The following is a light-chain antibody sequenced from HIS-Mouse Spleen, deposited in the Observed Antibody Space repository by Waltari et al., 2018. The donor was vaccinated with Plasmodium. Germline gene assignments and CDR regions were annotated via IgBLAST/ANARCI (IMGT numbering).Light chain of an antibody. V-gene: IGLV2-23*01. CDR2: EGS. Sequence: QSALTQPASVSGSPGQSITISCTGTSSDVGSYNLVSWYQQHPGKAPKLMIYEGSNRASGVSIRFSGAKSGNTASLTISGLQAEDEADYYCCSYAGSSTGVFGGGTKLTVL. J-gene: IGLJ3*02. CDR1: SSDVGSYNL. CDR3: CSYAGSSTGV.